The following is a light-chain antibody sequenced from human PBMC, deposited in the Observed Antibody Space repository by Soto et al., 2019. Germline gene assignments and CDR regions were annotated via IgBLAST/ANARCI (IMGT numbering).Light chain of an antibody. Sequence: AIPLTQSPSSLSASVGDRVTITCRASQGISSALAWYQQKPGKAPKLLIYDASSLESGVPSRFSGSGSGTDFTLTISSLQPEDFATYYCQQFNSYSGVTFGQGTRLEIK. CDR3: QQFNSYSGVT. J-gene: IGKJ5*01. CDR1: QGISSA. V-gene: IGKV1-13*02. CDR2: DAS.